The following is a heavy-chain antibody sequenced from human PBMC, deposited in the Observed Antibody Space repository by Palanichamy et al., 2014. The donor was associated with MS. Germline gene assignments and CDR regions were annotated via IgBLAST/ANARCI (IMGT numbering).Heavy chain of an antibody. CDR1: GGSISSSSYY. J-gene: IGHJ2*01. CDR3: ARGLGSLVVTADNWHFDL. Sequence: ESGPGLVKPSETLSLTCTVSGGSISSSSYYWGWIHQPPGKGLEWIGSIYYSGSTYYNPSLKSRVTISADTSKNQFSLKLSSVTAADTAVFYCARGLGSLVVTADNWHFDLWGRGTLVTVSS. D-gene: IGHD2-21*02. CDR2: IYYSGST. V-gene: IGHV4-39*07.